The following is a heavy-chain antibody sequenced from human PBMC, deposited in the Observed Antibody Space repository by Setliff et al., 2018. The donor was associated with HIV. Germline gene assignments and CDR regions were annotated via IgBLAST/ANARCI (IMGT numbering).Heavy chain of an antibody. J-gene: IGHJ6*02. CDR1: GGSVSSVNYY. V-gene: IGHV4-61*01. Sequence: SETLSLTCSVSGGSVSSVNYYWSWIRQPPGKGLEWIGYIHYTGSTTYNPSLKSRVTISVDTSKNQFSLKLSSVTAADTAMYYCARLLTAVRGYYYGFDVWGQGTTVTVSS. D-gene: IGHD2-21*01. CDR2: IHYTGST. CDR3: ARLLTAVRGYYYGFDV.